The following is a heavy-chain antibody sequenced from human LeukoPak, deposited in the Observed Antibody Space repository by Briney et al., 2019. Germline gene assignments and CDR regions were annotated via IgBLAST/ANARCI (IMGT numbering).Heavy chain of an antibody. Sequence: PSETLSLTCTVSGGSISSSRYDWGWIRQPPGKGLEWIGSIYYSGSTYYNPSLKSRVTISVDTSKNQFSLQLSSVTAADTAVYYCASAEGGSFDYWGQGTLVTVSS. CDR1: GGSISSSRYD. J-gene: IGHJ4*02. CDR2: IYYSGST. CDR3: ASAEGGSFDY. D-gene: IGHD1-14*01. V-gene: IGHV4-39*07.